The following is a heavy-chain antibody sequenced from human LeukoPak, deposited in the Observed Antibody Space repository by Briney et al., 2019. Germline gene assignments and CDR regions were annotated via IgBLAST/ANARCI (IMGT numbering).Heavy chain of an antibody. CDR2: IYSGGST. CDR1: EFSVGSNY. V-gene: IGHV3-66*01. CDR3: ARTTLRVGATGYVYYYYYMDV. D-gene: IGHD1-26*01. J-gene: IGHJ6*03. Sequence: GGSLRLSCAASEFSVGSNYMTWVRQAPGKGLEWVSLIYSGGSTYYADSVKGRFTISRDNSKNTLYLQMNSLRAEDTAVYYCARTTLRVGATGYVYYYYYMDVWGKGTTVTVSS.